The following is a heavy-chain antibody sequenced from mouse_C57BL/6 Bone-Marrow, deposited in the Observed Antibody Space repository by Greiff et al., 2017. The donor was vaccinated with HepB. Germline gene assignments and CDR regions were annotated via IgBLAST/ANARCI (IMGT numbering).Heavy chain of an antibody. Sequence: QVQLQQSGPELVKPGASVKLSCKASGYTFTSYDINWVKQRPGQGLEWIGWIYPRDGSTKYNEKFKGKATLTVDTSSSTAYMELHSLTSEDSAVYFCAREGGIYYDYEEFAYWGQGTLVTVSA. CDR1: GYTFTSYD. CDR2: IYPRDGST. V-gene: IGHV1-85*01. D-gene: IGHD2-4*01. CDR3: AREGGIYYDYEEFAY. J-gene: IGHJ3*01.